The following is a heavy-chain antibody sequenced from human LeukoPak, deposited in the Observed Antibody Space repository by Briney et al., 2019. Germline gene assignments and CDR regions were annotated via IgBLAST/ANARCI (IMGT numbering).Heavy chain of an antibody. J-gene: IGHJ3*02. D-gene: IGHD4-17*01. CDR3: ARGNVRTVDAFDI. Sequence: ASVKVSCKASGHTFTNYDINWVRQATGQGPEWMGWMNPNSGNTGYAQKFQGRVTMTRNTSISTAYMELSSLRSEDTAVYYCARGNVRTVDAFDIWGQGTMVTVSS. V-gene: IGHV1-8*01. CDR1: GHTFTNYD. CDR2: MNPNSGNT.